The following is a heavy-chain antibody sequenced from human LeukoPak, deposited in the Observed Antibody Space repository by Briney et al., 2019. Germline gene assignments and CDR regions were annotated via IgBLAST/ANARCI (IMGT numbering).Heavy chain of an antibody. CDR2: IISKTDGGTT. D-gene: IGHD3-10*01. V-gene: IGHV3-15*01. Sequence: PGGSLRLSCTTSGFTFSNAWMNWVRQAPGKGLEWVGHIISKTDGGTTDYAAPVKGRFTISRDDSKNTLYLQMNSLKTEDTAVYYCTTQRSRITMVRGVIRSDHWGQGTLVTVSS. CDR3: TTQRSRITMVRGVIRSDH. CDR1: GFTFSNAW. J-gene: IGHJ4*02.